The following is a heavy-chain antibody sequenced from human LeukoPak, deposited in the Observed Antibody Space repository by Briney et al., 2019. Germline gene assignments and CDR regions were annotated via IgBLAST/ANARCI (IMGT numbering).Heavy chain of an antibody. Sequence: GGSLRLSCAASGFTFSTYWMSWVRQAPGKGLEWVANIKQDGSEKYYVDSVKGRFTISRDNAKNSLYLQMNSLRAEDTALYYCARDKIVGATHFDYWGQGTLVAVSS. J-gene: IGHJ4*02. CDR2: IKQDGSEK. V-gene: IGHV3-7*01. D-gene: IGHD1-26*01. CDR1: GFTFSTYW. CDR3: ARDKIVGATHFDY.